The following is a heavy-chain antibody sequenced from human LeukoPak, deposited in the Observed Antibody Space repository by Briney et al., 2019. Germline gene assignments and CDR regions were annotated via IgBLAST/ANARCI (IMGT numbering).Heavy chain of an antibody. J-gene: IGHJ6*03. D-gene: IGHD3-10*01. CDR3: AKGLYGSGQYYYYMDV. V-gene: IGHV3-23*01. Sequence: PGGSLRLSCAASGFTFSSYAMSWVRQAPGKGLEWVSAISGSGGSTYYADSVKGRFTISRDNSKNTLYLQMNSLRAEDTAVYYCAKGLYGSGQYYYYMDVWGKGTTVTVSS. CDR2: ISGSGGST. CDR1: GFTFSSYA.